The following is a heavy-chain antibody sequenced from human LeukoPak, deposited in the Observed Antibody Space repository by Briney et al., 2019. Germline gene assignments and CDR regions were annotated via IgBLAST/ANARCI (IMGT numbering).Heavy chain of an antibody. CDR2: ISSSSSTI. CDR3: ARGYLSYFDY. V-gene: IGHV3-48*01. J-gene: IGHJ4*02. CDR1: GFTFSSYS. Sequence: PGGSLRLSCAASGFTFSSYSMNWVRQAPGKGLEWVSYISSSSSTIYYADSVKGRFTISRDNAKNSLYLQMNSLRAEDTAVYYCARGYLSYFDYWGQGTLVAVSS. D-gene: IGHD3-16*02.